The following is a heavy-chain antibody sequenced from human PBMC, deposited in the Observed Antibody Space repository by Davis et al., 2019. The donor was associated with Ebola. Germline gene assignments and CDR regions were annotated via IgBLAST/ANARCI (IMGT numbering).Heavy chain of an antibody. J-gene: IGHJ1*01. V-gene: IGHV3-7*03. CDR1: GFTFSSYW. D-gene: IGHD1-1*01. CDR3: ARDQQLFF. Sequence: GGSLRLSCAASGFTFSSYWMSWVRQAPGKGLEWVANIKQGGNEKYYVDSVRGRFTISRDNTQNTLYLQMNSLRVDDTAVYYCARDQQLFFWGQGTLVTVSS. CDR2: IKQGGNEK.